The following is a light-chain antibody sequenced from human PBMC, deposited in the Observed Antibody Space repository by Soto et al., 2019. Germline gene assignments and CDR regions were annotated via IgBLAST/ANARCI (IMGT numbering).Light chain of an antibody. CDR2: KAS. CDR3: QQYNTYPS. CDR1: QSINDW. V-gene: IGKV1-5*03. J-gene: IGKJ1*01. Sequence: DTQMTQSPSTLSASVGDRVTITCRASQSINDWLAWYQQKPGKAPKLLIFKASSLESEVPPRFSGSGSGTEFTLTIGSLQPDDSATYYCQQYNTYPSFGQGTKVEIK.